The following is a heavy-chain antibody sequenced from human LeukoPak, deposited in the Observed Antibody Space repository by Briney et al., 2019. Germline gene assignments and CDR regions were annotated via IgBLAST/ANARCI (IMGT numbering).Heavy chain of an antibody. Sequence: GGSLRLSCAASGFTFSSSSMNWVRQAPGKGLEWVSSISSSSGYIYYADSVKGRFTISRDNAKNSLYLQMNGLRAEDTAVYYCARACSGGSCYSPHYYYYGMDVWGQGTTATVSS. V-gene: IGHV3-21*01. CDR1: GFTFSSSS. CDR3: ARACSGGSCYSPHYYYYGMDV. CDR2: ISSSSGYI. J-gene: IGHJ6*02. D-gene: IGHD2-15*01.